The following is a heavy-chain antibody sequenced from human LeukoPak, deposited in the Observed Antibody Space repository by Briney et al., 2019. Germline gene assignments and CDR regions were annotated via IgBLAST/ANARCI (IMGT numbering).Heavy chain of an antibody. D-gene: IGHD6-13*01. V-gene: IGHV4-59*01. CDR1: GGSINNYF. J-gene: IGHJ5*02. CDR2: VYYTGST. Sequence: SETLSLTCSVSGGSINNYFWNWLRQPPGRGLEWIGHVYYTGSTRYNPSLKSRVFISVDTSMNQFSLKLRSVTAADTAVYYCARRARAEADASPDNWINPWGQGTLVTVS. CDR3: ARRARAEADASPDNWINP.